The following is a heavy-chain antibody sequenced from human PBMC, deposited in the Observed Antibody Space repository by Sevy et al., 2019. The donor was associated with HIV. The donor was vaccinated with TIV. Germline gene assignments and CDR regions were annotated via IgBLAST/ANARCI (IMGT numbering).Heavy chain of an antibody. D-gene: IGHD6-6*01. CDR3: AKDPPGGSSYDAFDI. CDR2: ISGSGGST. Sequence: GGSLRLSCAASGFTFSSYAMSWVRQAPGKGLEWVSAISGSGGSTYYADSVKGRFTISRDNSKNTLYLQMNSLRAEDTAVYYCAKDPPGGSSYDAFDIWAKGQWSPSPQ. V-gene: IGHV3-23*01. J-gene: IGHJ3*02. CDR1: GFTFSSYA.